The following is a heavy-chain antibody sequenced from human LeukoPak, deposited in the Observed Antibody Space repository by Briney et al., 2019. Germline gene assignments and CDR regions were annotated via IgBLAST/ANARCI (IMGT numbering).Heavy chain of an antibody. V-gene: IGHV3-7*04. CDR3: ARNYGGNSDS. CDR1: EFPFSSSW. Sequence: GGSLGLSCAASEFPFSSSWMSWVRQAPGKGLEWVANIKQDGSEKYYVDSVKGRFTISRDNAKNSLYLQMNSLRAEDTAVYYCARNYGGNSDSWGQGTLVTVSS. CDR2: IKQDGSEK. J-gene: IGHJ4*02. D-gene: IGHD4-23*01.